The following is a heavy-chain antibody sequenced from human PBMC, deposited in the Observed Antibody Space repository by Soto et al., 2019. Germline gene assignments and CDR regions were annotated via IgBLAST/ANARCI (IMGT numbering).Heavy chain of an antibody. CDR1: GYTFTGYY. D-gene: IGHD6-6*01. CDR3: ARGRGPSSPFFYYYYGMDV. Sequence: GASVKVSCKASGYTFTGYYMHWVRQAPGQGLEWMGWINPSSGGTNYAQKFQGWVTMTRDTSISTAYMELSRLRSDDTAVYYCARGRGPSSPFFYYYYGMDVWGQGTTVTVSS. CDR2: INPSSGGT. J-gene: IGHJ6*02. V-gene: IGHV1-2*04.